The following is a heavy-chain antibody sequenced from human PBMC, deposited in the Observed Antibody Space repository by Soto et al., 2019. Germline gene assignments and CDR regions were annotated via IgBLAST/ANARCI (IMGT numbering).Heavy chain of an antibody. CDR1: GFTFSSYS. CDR3: AGIAVAGYYYYYMDV. D-gene: IGHD6-19*01. CDR2: ISSSSTI. J-gene: IGHJ6*03. Sequence: GGSLRLSCAASGFTFSSYSMNWVRQAPGKGLEWVSYISSSSTIYYADSVKGRFTISRDNAKNSLYLQMNSLRAEDTAVYYCAGIAVAGYYYYYMDVWGKGTTVTVSS. V-gene: IGHV3-48*01.